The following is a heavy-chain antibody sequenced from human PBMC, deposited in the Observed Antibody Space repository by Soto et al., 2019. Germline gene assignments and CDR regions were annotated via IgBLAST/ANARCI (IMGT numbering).Heavy chain of an antibody. D-gene: IGHD1-26*01. V-gene: IGHV1-69*04. Sequence: SVKVSCKASAGTFSIYTINWVRQAPGQGLEWMGRIIPMLGMSNYALRFQGRVTSTADKSTTTAYMELSSLRAEDTSVYYCAKEGGLSGSYYISSSYYFDYWGQGTLVTVSS. CDR2: IIPMLGMS. J-gene: IGHJ4*02. CDR3: AKEGGLSGSYYISSSYYFDY. CDR1: AGTFSIYT.